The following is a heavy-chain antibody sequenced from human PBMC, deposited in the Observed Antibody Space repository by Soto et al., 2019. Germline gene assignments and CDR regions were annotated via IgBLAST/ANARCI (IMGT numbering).Heavy chain of an antibody. J-gene: IGHJ6*02. V-gene: IGHV1-46*01. CDR1: GYLFSTYS. D-gene: IGHD6-13*01. CDR3: TKGFVTRQPPNHVYYGMDV. Sequence: QEHLVQSGAEVKKPGASVTVSCQASGYLFSTYSVHWVRHAPGQALQWMGVIDPSDGSTIYAPQFQDRITLTSDTSARTVFLGLTSLTCDDTAIYDRTKGFVTRQPPNHVYYGMDVWGQGAKVTVSS. CDR2: IDPSDGST.